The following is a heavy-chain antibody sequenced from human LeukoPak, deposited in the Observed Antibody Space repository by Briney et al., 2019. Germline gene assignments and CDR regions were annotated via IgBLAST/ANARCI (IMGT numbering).Heavy chain of an antibody. Sequence: SETLSLTCAVYGGSFSGYYWSWIRQPPGKGLEWIGEINHSGSTNYNPSLKSRVTISVDTSKNQFSLRLSSVTAADTAVYYCARGGDSSEIDPWGQGTLVTVSS. CDR2: INHSGST. J-gene: IGHJ5*02. D-gene: IGHD3-22*01. CDR1: GGSFSGYY. CDR3: ARGGDSSEIDP. V-gene: IGHV4-34*01.